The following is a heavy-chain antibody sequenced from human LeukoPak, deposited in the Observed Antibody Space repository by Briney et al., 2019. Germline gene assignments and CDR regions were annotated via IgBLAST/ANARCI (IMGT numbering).Heavy chain of an antibody. CDR2: ISGSGGST. J-gene: IGHJ4*02. CDR3: ARSRRQGSGNYYDLYFDC. D-gene: IGHD3-10*01. V-gene: IGHV3-23*01. CDR1: GFTFSSYA. Sequence: PGGSLRLSCAASGFTFSSYAMSWVRQAPGKGLEWVSAISGSGGSTYYADSVKGRFTISRDNSKNTLYLQMNSLRAEDTAVYYCARSRRQGSGNYYDLYFDCWGQGTLVTVSS.